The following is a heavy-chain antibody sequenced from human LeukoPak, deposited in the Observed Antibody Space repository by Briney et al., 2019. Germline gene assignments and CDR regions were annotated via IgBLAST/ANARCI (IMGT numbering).Heavy chain of an antibody. Sequence: SETLSLTCTVSGGSISSGGYYWSWIRQPPGKGLEWIGYIYHSGSTYYNPSLKSRVTISVDRSKNQFSLKLSSVTAADTAVYYCARDGSGDDAFDIWGQGTMVTVSS. V-gene: IGHV4-30-2*01. CDR3: ARDGSGDDAFDI. J-gene: IGHJ3*02. CDR1: GGSISSGGYY. D-gene: IGHD3-10*01. CDR2: IYHSGST.